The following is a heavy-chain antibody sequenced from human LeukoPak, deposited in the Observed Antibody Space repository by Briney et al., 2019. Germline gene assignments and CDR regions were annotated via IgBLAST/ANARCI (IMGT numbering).Heavy chain of an antibody. D-gene: IGHD3-16*02. CDR2: IYSSGST. Sequence: PSETLSLTCAVSGASISGSGYYWGWIRQPPGKGLEGIGNIYSSGSTNYNPSLTSRVAISVDTSKNQFSLKLSSVTAADTAVSYCARGRSFWGSYRCDYWGQGTLVTVSS. J-gene: IGHJ4*02. CDR3: ARGRSFWGSYRCDY. V-gene: IGHV4-39*01. CDR1: GASISGSGYY.